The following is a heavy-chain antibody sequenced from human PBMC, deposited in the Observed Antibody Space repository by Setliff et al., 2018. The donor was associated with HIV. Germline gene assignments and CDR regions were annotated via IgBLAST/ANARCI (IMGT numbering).Heavy chain of an antibody. J-gene: IGHJ5*02. D-gene: IGHD6-25*01. CDR3: APVSSGWFDP. CDR2: FDPDDGET. Sequence: VKVSCKVSGYSLTELSMHWVRQAPGKGLEWMGGFDPDDGETVYAQQFQGRVTMTEDTSTDTAYMELTSLRSEDTAMYYCAPVSSGWFDPWGQGTLVTSPQ. V-gene: IGHV1-24*01. CDR1: GYSLTELS.